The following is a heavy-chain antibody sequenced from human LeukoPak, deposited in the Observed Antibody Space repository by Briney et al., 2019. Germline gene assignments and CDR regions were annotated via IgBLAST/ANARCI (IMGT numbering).Heavy chain of an antibody. V-gene: IGHV1-2*02. Sequence: ASVKVSCKASGYTFTGYYMHWVRQAPGQGLAWMGWINPNSGGTNYAQKFQGRVTMTRDTSISTAYMELSRLRSDDTAVYYCAREGGGGGTINYDYIWGSYRDPHFDYWGQGTLVTVSS. D-gene: IGHD3-16*02. CDR2: INPNSGGT. CDR1: GYTFTGYY. CDR3: AREGGGGGTINYDYIWGSYRDPHFDY. J-gene: IGHJ4*02.